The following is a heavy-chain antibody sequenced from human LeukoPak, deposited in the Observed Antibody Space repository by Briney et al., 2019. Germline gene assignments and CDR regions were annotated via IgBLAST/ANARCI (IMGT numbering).Heavy chain of an antibody. CDR2: INHSGST. CDR3: ARSPYQLPLSL. V-gene: IGHV4-34*01. CDR1: GGSFSGYY. Sequence: SETLSLTCAVYGGSFSGYYWSWIRQPPGKGLEWIGEINHSGSTNYNPSLKSRVTISVDTSKNQFSLKLSSVTAADTAVYYCARSPYQLPLSLWGQGTMVTVSS. J-gene: IGHJ3*01. D-gene: IGHD2-2*01.